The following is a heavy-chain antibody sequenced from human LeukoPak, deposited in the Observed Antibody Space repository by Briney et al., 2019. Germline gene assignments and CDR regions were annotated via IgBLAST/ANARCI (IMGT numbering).Heavy chain of an antibody. J-gene: IGHJ4*02. Sequence: GGSLSLSCAASGFTVSNNYMAWVRQAPGKGLEWVSLIYSGGSTYYADSVKGRFTISRDNSKNTLYLQMNSLRAEDTVIYYCARKPDYWGQGTLVTVSS. CDR2: IYSGGST. V-gene: IGHV3-53*01. CDR3: ARKPDY. CDR1: GFTVSNNY.